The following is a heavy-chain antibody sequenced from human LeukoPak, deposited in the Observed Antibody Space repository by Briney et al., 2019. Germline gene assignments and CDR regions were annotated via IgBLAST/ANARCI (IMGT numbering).Heavy chain of an antibody. CDR3: ARDAIDLPFGGVIVTYYYYGMDV. CDR1: GYTFTSYG. CDR2: ISAYNGNT. V-gene: IGHV1-18*01. Sequence: GASVKVSCKASGYTFTSYGISWVRQAPGQGLEWMGWISAYNGNTNYARKLQGRVTMTTDTSTSTAYMELRSLRSDDTAVYYCARDAIDLPFGGVIVTYYYYGMDVWGQGTTVTVSS. J-gene: IGHJ6*02. D-gene: IGHD3-16*02.